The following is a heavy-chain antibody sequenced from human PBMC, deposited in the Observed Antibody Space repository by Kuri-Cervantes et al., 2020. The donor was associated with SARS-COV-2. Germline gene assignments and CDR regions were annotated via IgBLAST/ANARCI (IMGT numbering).Heavy chain of an antibody. CDR1: GGSISSGGYS. CDR2: IYHSGST. Sequence: SETLSLTCAVSGGSISSGGYSWSWIRQPPGKGLEWIGYIYHSGSTYYNPSLKSRVTISVDRSKNQFSLKLSSVTAADTAVYYCARDLSSRSDYWGQGTLVTVSS. J-gene: IGHJ4*02. D-gene: IGHD6-13*01. V-gene: IGHV4-30-2*01. CDR3: ARDLSSRSDY.